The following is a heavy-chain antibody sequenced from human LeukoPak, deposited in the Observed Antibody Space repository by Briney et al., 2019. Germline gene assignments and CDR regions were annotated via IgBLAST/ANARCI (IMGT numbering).Heavy chain of an antibody. CDR2: INPNSGGT. CDR3: ARAQTPYAGYSSGWPVDY. D-gene: IGHD6-19*01. J-gene: IGHJ4*02. V-gene: IGHV1-2*02. Sequence: ASVKVSCKASGYTFTGYYMHWVRQAPGQGLEWMGWINPNSGGTNYAQKLQGRVTMTTDTSTSTAYMELRSLRSDDTAVYYCARAQTPYAGYSSGWPVDYWGQGTLVTVSS. CDR1: GYTFTGYY.